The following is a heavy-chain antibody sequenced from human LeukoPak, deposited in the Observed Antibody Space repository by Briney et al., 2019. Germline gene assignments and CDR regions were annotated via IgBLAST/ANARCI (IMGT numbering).Heavy chain of an antibody. CDR3: ARDHGRGVWGSYRLGSFDP. D-gene: IGHD3-16*02. CDR2: INHSGST. CDR1: GGSFSGYY. J-gene: IGHJ5*02. V-gene: IGHV4-34*01. Sequence: SETLSLTCAVSGGSFSGYYWSWVRQPPGKGLEWIGEINHSGSTNYNPSLKSRVTISVDTSKNQFSLKLSSVTAADTAVYYCARDHGRGVWGSYRLGSFDPWGQGTLVTVSS.